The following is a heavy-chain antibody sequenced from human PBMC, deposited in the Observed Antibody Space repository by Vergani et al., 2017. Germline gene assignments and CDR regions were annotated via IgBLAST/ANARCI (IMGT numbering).Heavy chain of an antibody. J-gene: IGHJ5*02. CDR2: IYPNGNG. Sequence: HVHLQESGPGVVKPSDTLSLTCTVSGGSMSDFYWTWIRQPAGRGLEWIGRIYPNGNGNYNESLRSRLTMSIDKSRSQFSLSLSSVTAADTAVYYCARGNAGVNGPKYNWLAPWGRGILVTVSS. CDR3: ARGNAGVNGPKYNWLAP. D-gene: IGHD5/OR15-5a*01. CDR1: GGSMSDFY. V-gene: IGHV4-4*07.